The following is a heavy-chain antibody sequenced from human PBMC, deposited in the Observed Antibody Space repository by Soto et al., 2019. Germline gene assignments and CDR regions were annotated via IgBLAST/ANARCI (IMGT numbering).Heavy chain of an antibody. Sequence: NPSETLSLSCTVSGGSFKSGSYSWSWIRQPPGKGLEWIGYVYHTGRTSYNPSLKSRVSISVDTSKNQFSLNLDSVTAADTAVYFCARDFAYFDSWGQGTLVTVSS. CDR1: GGSFKSGSYS. CDR2: VYHTGRT. D-gene: IGHD3-3*01. J-gene: IGHJ4*02. CDR3: ARDFAYFDS. V-gene: IGHV4-61*01.